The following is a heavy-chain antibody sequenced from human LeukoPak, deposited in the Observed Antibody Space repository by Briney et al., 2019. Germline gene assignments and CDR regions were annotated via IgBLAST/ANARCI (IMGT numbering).Heavy chain of an antibody. D-gene: IGHD6-19*01. CDR3: AKAPVGSGWVINCFDP. J-gene: IGHJ5*02. CDR2: IYHGRST. Sequence: PSETLSLTCGVSGNSVSSGYYWAWIRQPPGKGLEWIGSIYHGRSTYYNPSLKSRVTMSVDTSKNQFSLKLSSVTAADTALYYCAKAPVGSGWVINCFDPWGQGILVTVPS. CDR1: GNSVSSGYY. V-gene: IGHV4-38-2*01.